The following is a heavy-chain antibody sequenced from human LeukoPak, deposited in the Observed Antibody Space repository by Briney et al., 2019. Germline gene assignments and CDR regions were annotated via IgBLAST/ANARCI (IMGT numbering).Heavy chain of an antibody. J-gene: IGHJ4*02. CDR3: ASAPRYSSSWYDY. CDR2: INHSGST. Sequence: SETLSLTCTVSGGSISSYYWSWIRQPPGKGLEWIGEINHSGSTNYNPSLKSRVTISVDTSKNQFSLKLSSVTAVDTAVYYCASAPRYSSSWYDYWGQGTLVTVSS. D-gene: IGHD6-13*01. V-gene: IGHV4-34*01. CDR1: GGSISSYY.